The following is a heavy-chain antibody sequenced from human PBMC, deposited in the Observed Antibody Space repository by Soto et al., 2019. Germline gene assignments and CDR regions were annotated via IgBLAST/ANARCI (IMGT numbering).Heavy chain of an antibody. CDR3: ASRDPGTSVDY. V-gene: IGHV4-34*01. CDR1: GGSFSGYY. CDR2: IDHSGYT. Sequence: SETLSLTCAVYGGSFSGYYWNWIRQPPGKGLEWIGEIDHSGYTNYNPSLKSRVTISVDTSKNQFSLKVTSLTAADTAVYYCASRDPGTSVDYWGQGTLVTVSS. J-gene: IGHJ4*02. D-gene: IGHD1-7*01.